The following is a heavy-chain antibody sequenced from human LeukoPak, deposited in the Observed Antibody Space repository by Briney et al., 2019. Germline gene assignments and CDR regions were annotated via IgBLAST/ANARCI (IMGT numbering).Heavy chain of an antibody. J-gene: IGHJ4*01. CDR3: ARDSPGGSDY. V-gene: IGHV4-59*01. CDR2: IYYSGST. D-gene: IGHD4-23*01. Sequence: PSETLSLTCTVSGGSISSYYWSWIRQPPGKGLEWIGYIYYSGSTKYNPSLKSRVTISVDTSKSKFSLKLSSVTAADTAVYYCARDSPGGSDYWGQGTLVTVSS. CDR1: GGSISSYY.